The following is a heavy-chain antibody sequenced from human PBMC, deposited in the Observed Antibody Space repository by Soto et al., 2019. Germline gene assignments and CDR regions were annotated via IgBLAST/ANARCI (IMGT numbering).Heavy chain of an antibody. Sequence: EVQLVESGGGLVQPGGSLRLSCAASGFTFSGSWMNWVREAPGKGLEWVANIKRDGGEEYYVDSVKGRFTISRDNAKNSLYLQMNSLRAEDTAVYYCARDRWWLVHWGQGTLVTVSS. CDR3: ARDRWWLVH. CDR2: IKRDGGEE. CDR1: GFTFSGSW. V-gene: IGHV3-7*01. D-gene: IGHD6-19*01. J-gene: IGHJ4*02.